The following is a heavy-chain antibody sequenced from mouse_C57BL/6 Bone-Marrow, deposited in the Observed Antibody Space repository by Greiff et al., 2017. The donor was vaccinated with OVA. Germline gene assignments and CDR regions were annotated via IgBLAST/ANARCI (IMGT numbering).Heavy chain of an antibody. J-gene: IGHJ2*01. CDR1: GYTFTSYW. Sequence: QVQLQQPGAELVKPGASVKLSCKASGYTFTSYWMQWVKQRPGQGLEWIGEIDPSDSCTNYNQKFKGKATLTVDTSSSTAYMQLSSLTSEDSAVYYCARSPAYGSNYVDYWGQGTTLTVSS. CDR3: ARSPAYGSNYVDY. D-gene: IGHD1-1*01. V-gene: IGHV1-50*01. CDR2: IDPSDSCT.